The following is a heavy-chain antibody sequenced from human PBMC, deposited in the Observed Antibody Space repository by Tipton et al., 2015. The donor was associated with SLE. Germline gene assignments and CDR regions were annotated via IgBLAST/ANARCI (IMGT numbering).Heavy chain of an antibody. J-gene: IGHJ5*02. CDR1: GGSISSGSYY. Sequence: TLSLTCTVSGGSISSGSYYWSWIRQPARKGLEWIGRIYTSGSTNYNPSLKSRVTISVDTSKNQFSLKLSSVTAADTAVYYCARTWVVVLALFDPWGQGTLVTVSS. D-gene: IGHD2-2*01. CDR2: IYTSGST. V-gene: IGHV4-61*02. CDR3: ARTWVVVLALFDP.